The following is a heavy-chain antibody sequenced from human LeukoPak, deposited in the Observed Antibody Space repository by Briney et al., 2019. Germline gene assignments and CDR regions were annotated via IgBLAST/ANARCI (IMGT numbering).Heavy chain of an antibody. CDR2: IYTSGST. CDR3: ARGPRLRLGELSSGVSPDY. Sequence: PSETLSLTCAVSGGSIKNYYWTWIRQSAGKGLEWIGRIYTSGSTNYNPSLKSRVTISVDTSKNQFPLKLSSVTAADTAVYYCARGPRLRLGELSSGVSPDYWGQGTLVTVSS. CDR1: GGSIKNYY. V-gene: IGHV4-4*07. J-gene: IGHJ4*02. D-gene: IGHD3-16*02.